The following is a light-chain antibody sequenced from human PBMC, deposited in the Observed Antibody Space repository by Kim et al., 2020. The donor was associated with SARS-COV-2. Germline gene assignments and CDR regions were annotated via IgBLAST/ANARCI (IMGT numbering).Light chain of an antibody. J-gene: IGLJ2*01. V-gene: IGLV6-57*03. Sequence: TVTRSWTRGSGSIARNYVQRYQQRPGSAPTTVIYEDNQRPSGVPGRCSGSIDSSSNSAALTISGLKTEDEADYYCQSYDSSNRVVFGGGTQLTVL. CDR3: QSYDSSNRVV. CDR1: SGSIARNY. CDR2: EDN.